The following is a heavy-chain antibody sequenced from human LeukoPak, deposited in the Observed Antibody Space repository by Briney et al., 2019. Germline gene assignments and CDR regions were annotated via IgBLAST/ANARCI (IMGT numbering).Heavy chain of an antibody. J-gene: IGHJ4*02. Sequence: GGTLRLSCAAFGFTFSNYGMSWVRQAPGKGLEWVSTISGSGGNTYYADSVKGRFTISRDTSKNTLYLQMNSPRAEDTAVYYCAKDMYYDSSGPVFDYWGQGTLVTVSS. CDR3: AKDMYYDSSGPVFDY. CDR2: ISGSGGNT. CDR1: GFTFSNYG. V-gene: IGHV3-23*01. D-gene: IGHD3-22*01.